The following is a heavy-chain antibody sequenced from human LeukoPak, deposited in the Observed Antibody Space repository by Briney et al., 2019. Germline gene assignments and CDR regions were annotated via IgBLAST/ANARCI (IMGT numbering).Heavy chain of an antibody. J-gene: IGHJ4*02. CDR2: ISSSSYI. Sequence: PGGSQRLSCAASGFSFSSYSMNWVRQAPGKGLEWVSSISSSSYIYYADSVRGRFTISRDNAKNSLYLQMNSLRAEDTAVYYCLASSNSVLAFDYWGQGTLVTVSS. D-gene: IGHD4-23*01. V-gene: IGHV3-21*01. CDR3: LASSNSVLAFDY. CDR1: GFSFSSYS.